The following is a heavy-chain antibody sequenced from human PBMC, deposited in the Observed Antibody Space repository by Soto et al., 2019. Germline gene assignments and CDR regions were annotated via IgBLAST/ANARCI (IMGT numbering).Heavy chain of an antibody. V-gene: IGHV1-58*01. J-gene: IGHJ3*02. CDR3: AADVLTYSDESSGYYFDGFDT. CDR1: GLTFIDYA. CDR2: VGVGSGNT. Sequence: SVKVSCKASGLTFIDYALQWVRQTRGQRFDWIGWVGVGSGNTNYAQEFQGRVTISRDMSTNTVYMELSSLRSEGSAVFYCAADVLTYSDESSGYYFDGFDTWGQGTMVSVPS. D-gene: IGHD3-22*01.